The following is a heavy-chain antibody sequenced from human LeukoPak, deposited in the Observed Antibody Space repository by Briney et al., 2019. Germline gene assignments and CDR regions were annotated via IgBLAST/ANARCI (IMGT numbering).Heavy chain of an antibody. V-gene: IGHV3-23*01. CDR3: ARALGATIQLHLFDY. Sequence: HTGGSLRLSCAASGFTFSSYAMSWVRQAPGKGLEWVSVVSNGAGSTYYADSVKGRFTISRDNAKNSLYLQMNSLRAEDTAVYYCARALGATIQLHLFDYWGQGTLVTVSS. D-gene: IGHD5-12*01. J-gene: IGHJ4*02. CDR1: GFTFSSYA. CDR2: VSNGAGST.